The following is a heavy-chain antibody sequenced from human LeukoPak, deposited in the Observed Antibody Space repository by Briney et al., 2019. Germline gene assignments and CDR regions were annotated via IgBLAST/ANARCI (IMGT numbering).Heavy chain of an antibody. CDR3: ARGYSSGSLVYMDV. CDR2: IYTSGTT. J-gene: IGHJ6*03. CDR1: GGSISSYY. D-gene: IGHD3-10*01. Sequence: SETLSLTCTVSGGSISSYYWSWIRQPAGKGLEWIGRIYTSGTTNYNPSLKSRISMSIDTSKQLFSMTLSSVTAADTAVYYCARGYSSGSLVYMDVWGKGTTVIVSS. V-gene: IGHV4-4*07.